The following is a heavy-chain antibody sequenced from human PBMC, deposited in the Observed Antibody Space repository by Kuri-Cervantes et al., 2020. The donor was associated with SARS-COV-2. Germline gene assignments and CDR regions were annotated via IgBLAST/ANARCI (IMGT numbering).Heavy chain of an antibody. CDR1: GGTFSSYA. V-gene: IGHV1-69*13. J-gene: IGHJ4*02. CDR2: IIPIFGTA. D-gene: IGHD4-17*01. CDR3: ARPPEEGAVTTWGNDY. Sequence: SVKVSCKASGGTFSSYAISWVRQAPGQGLEWMGGIIPIFGTANYAQKFQGRVTITADESTSTAYMELSSLRSKDTAVYYCARPPEEGAVTTWGNDYWGQGTLVTVSS.